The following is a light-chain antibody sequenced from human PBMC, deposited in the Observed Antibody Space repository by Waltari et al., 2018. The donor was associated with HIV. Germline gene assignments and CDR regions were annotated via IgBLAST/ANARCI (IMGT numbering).Light chain of an antibody. CDR1: SSNIGSNT. CDR3: AAWDDSLSGYV. J-gene: IGLJ1*01. V-gene: IGLV1-44*01. CDR2: RNN. Sequence: QSVLTQPPSASGTPGQRVTISCSGSSSNIGSNTVNWYQQFPGTAPKLLIYRNNQRPSGVPARFSGSKSGTSASLAISGLQSEDEADYYCAAWDDSLSGYVFGTGTKVIVL.